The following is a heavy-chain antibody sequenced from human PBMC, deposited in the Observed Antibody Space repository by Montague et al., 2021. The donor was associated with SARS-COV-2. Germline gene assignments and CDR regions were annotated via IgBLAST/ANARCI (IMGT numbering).Heavy chain of an antibody. CDR1: GSWNSGAD. J-gene: IGHJ4*02. CDR3: ARHYSATLPAVY. Sequence: SETLSLTCTGLGSWNSGADRKSTRLNSSHQPESYADICDKKRTNYNPSLTSRVTMSVDTSKNQFSLKVNSVTAADTAVYYCARHYSATLPAVYWGQGTLVTVSS. CDR2: ICDKKRT. V-gene: IGHV4-59*08. D-gene: IGHD2-15*01.